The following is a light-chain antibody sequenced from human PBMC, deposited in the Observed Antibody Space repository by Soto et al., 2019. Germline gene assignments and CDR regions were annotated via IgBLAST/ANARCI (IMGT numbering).Light chain of an antibody. J-gene: IGLJ2*01. CDR2: QDT. CDR3: QAWDSSTAV. Sequence: SYELTQPPSVSVSPGQTASITCSGDKVGDKYVHWYQQKAGQSPVLIIYQDTKRPSGTPERFSGSNSGNTATLTISGTQGMDEADYYCQAWDSSTAVFGGGTKLTFL. V-gene: IGLV3-1*01. CDR1: KVGDKY.